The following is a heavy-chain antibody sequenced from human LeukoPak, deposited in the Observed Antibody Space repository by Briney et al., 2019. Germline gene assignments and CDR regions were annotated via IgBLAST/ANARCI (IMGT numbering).Heavy chain of an antibody. J-gene: IGHJ4*02. Sequence: GGSLRLSCAASGFTFSNYWMTWVRQAPGKGLEWVSAISGSGGSTYYADSVKGRFTISRDNSKNTLYLQMNSLRAEDTAVYYCAKGTDRKTYYFDYWGQGTLVTVSS. V-gene: IGHV3-23*01. CDR1: GFTFSNYW. CDR3: AKGTDRKTYYFDY. CDR2: ISGSGGST.